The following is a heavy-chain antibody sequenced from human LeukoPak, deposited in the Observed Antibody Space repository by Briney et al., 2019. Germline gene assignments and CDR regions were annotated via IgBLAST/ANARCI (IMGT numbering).Heavy chain of an antibody. J-gene: IGHJ6*03. CDR1: GFTFSSYW. V-gene: IGHV3-7*01. Sequence: PGGSLRLSCAASGFTFSSYWMTWVRQAPGKGLEWVANIKEDGSEKYYLDSVKGRFTISRDNAKNSLYVQMNSLRAEDTAVYYCARRRHPDYYYYYMDVWGKGTTVTVSS. CDR2: IKEDGSEK. CDR3: ARRRHPDYYYYYMDV.